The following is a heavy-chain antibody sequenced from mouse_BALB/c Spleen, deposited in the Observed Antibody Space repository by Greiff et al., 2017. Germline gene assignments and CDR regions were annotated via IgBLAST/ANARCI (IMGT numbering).Heavy chain of an antibody. CDR2: ISSGGSYT. Sequence: EVQLQQSGGDLVKPGGSLKLSCAASGFTFSSYGMSWVRQTPDKRLEWVATISSGGSYTYYPDSVKGRFTISRDNAKNTLYLQMSSLKSEDTAMYYCARRDYYGSSYGYFDYWGQGTTLTVSS. V-gene: IGHV5-6*01. CDR1: GFTFSSYG. J-gene: IGHJ2*01. CDR3: ARRDYYGSSYGYFDY. D-gene: IGHD1-1*01.